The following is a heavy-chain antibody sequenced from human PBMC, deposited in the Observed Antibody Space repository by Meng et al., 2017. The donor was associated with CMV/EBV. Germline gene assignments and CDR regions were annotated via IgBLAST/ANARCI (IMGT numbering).Heavy chain of an antibody. D-gene: IGHD2-2*02. V-gene: IGHV3-48*04. J-gene: IGHJ6*02. Sequence: GGSLRLSCAASGFTFSSYSMNWVRQAPGKGLEWVSYISSSSSTIYYADSVKGRFTISRDNAKNSLYLQMNSLRAEDTAVYYCAREDCSSTSCYTGYYGMDVWGQGTTVTVSS. CDR2: ISSSSSTI. CDR3: AREDCSSTSCYTGYYGMDV. CDR1: GFTFSSYS.